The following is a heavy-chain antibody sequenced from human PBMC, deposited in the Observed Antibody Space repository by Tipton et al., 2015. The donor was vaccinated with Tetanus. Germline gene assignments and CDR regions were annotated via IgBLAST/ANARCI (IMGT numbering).Heavy chain of an antibody. V-gene: IGHV4-4*07. CDR1: GVSMIDSY. D-gene: IGHD7-27*01. CDR3: VTNWGSVNYGLDV. J-gene: IGHJ6*02. CDR2: IYSSGTT. Sequence: LRLSCTVSGVSMIDSYWNWIRQPAGKGLEWIGRIYSSGTTNYDPSLRGRVTMSIDTSKNRFSLKLDSVTAADTAVYYCVTNWGSVNYGLDVWGQGTTVTVSS.